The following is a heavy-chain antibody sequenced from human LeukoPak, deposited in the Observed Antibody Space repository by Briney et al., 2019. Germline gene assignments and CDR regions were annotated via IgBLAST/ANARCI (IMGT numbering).Heavy chain of an antibody. V-gene: IGHV5-51*01. Sequence: GESLKISCRGSGYSFTSYWIGWVRQMPGKGLEWMGIIYPGDSDTRYSPSFQGQVTISADKSISTAYLQWSSLKASDTAMYYCARQPMLYSSSWYYYYGMDVWGQGTTVTVSS. J-gene: IGHJ6*02. CDR1: GYSFTSYW. CDR3: ARQPMLYSSSWYYYYGMDV. CDR2: IYPGDSDT. D-gene: IGHD6-13*01.